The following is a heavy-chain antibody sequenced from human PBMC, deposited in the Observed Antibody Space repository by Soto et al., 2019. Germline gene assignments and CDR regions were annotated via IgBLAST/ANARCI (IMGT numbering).Heavy chain of an antibody. J-gene: IGHJ3*02. CDR2: IDYSGST. Sequence: SETLSLTCTGSGRSISSSNYYWGWIRQPPGKGLEWIGSIDYSGSTYYNPSLRSRVTISVDTSKDQFSLKLSSVTAADTAVYYCARHERLHYAFDIWGQATMVTVSS. V-gene: IGHV4-39*01. D-gene: IGHD2-15*01. CDR3: ARHERLHYAFDI. CDR1: GRSISSSNYY.